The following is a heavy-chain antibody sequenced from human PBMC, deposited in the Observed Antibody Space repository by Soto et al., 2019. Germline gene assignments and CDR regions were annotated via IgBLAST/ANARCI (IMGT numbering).Heavy chain of an antibody. CDR3: AKPSNCTNGVCSLYGMDV. Sequence: QVQLVESGGGVVQPGRSLRLSCAASGFTFSSYGMHWVRQAPGKGLEWVAVISYDGSNKYYADSVKGRFTISRDNSKNTLYLQINSLRDEDTAVYYCAKPSNCTNGVCSLYGMDVWGQGTTVTVSS. CDR2: ISYDGSNK. CDR1: GFTFSSYG. D-gene: IGHD2-8*01. V-gene: IGHV3-30*18. J-gene: IGHJ6*02.